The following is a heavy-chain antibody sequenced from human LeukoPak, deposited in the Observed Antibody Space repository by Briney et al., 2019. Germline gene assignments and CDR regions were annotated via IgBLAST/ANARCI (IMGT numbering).Heavy chain of an antibody. Sequence: SETLSLTCAVYGGSFSDYYWNWIRQPPGKGLEWIGEINHSGSTNYNPSLKSRVTISVDTSKNQFSLKLSSVTAADTAVYYCARVYDSNRSGYFDYGGQGTLVTVSS. D-gene: IGHD3-22*01. CDR3: ARVYDSNRSGYFDY. CDR2: INHSGST. CDR1: GGSFSDYY. J-gene: IGHJ4*02. V-gene: IGHV4-34*01.